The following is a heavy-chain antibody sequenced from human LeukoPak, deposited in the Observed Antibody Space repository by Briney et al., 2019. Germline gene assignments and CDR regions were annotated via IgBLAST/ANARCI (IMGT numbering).Heavy chain of an antibody. CDR1: GFTFSSYE. V-gene: IGHV3-48*03. J-gene: IGHJ4*02. Sequence: PGGPLRLSCAASGFTFSSYEMNWVRQAPGKGLEWVSYINSSGSTIHYADSVKGRFTISRDNAKNTLYLQVNSLRAEDTAVYYCARVGATTWYWGQGTLVTVSS. D-gene: IGHD1-26*01. CDR2: INSSGSTI. CDR3: ARVGATTWY.